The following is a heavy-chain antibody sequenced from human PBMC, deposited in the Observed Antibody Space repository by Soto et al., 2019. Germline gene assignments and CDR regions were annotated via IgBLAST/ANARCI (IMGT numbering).Heavy chain of an antibody. CDR1: GFNFNDYA. CDR2: INYSGNTI. D-gene: IGHD6-19*01. V-gene: IGHV3-48*02. Sequence: GGSLRLSCAASGFNFNDYAMNWVRQAPGKGLEWLAYINYSGNTIYYADSVRGRFTISRDNAKTSLYLQMDSLRDEDTAVYYCWQWQALSSLGWGQGAQVTVSS. J-gene: IGHJ4*02. CDR3: WQWQALSSLG.